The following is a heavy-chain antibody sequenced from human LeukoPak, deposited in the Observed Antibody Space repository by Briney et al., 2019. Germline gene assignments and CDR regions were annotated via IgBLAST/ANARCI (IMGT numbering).Heavy chain of an antibody. CDR1: GGSFSGYY. CDR3: ARGRSGYSYGYYFDY. Sequence: PSETLSLTCAVYGGSFSGYYWSWIRQPPGKGLEWIGEINHSGGTNYNPSLKSRVTISVDTSKNQFSLKLSSVTAADTAVYYCARGRSGYSYGYYFDYWGQGTLVTVSS. D-gene: IGHD5-18*01. V-gene: IGHV4-34*01. CDR2: INHSGGT. J-gene: IGHJ4*02.